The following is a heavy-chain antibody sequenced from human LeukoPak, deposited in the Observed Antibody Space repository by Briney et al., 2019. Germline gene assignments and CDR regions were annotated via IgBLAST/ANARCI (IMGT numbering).Heavy chain of an antibody. D-gene: IGHD6-13*01. J-gene: IGHJ4*02. V-gene: IGHV3-21*01. CDR1: GFTFSRNA. CDR2: ISSSSNYM. Sequence: GGSLRLSCAASGFTFSRNAMNWVRQAPGKRLEWVSFISSSSNYMSYADSVKGRFTISRDNAKNSLYLQMNSLRAEDTAVYYCARPLDSSNNYFGYWGQGTLVPVSA. CDR3: ARPLDSSNNYFGY.